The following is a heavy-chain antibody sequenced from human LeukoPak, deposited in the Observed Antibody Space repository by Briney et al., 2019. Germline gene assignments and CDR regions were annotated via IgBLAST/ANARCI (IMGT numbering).Heavy chain of an antibody. V-gene: IGHV3-30*18. J-gene: IGHJ4*02. D-gene: IGHD6-19*01. CDR3: AKDQQWLVHYFDY. CDR2: ISYDGSNK. CDR1: GFTISSYW. Sequence: GGSLRLSCAASGFTISSYWMHWVRQAPGKGLEWVAVISYDGSNKYYADSVKGRFTISGDNSKNTLYLQMNSLRAEDTAVYYCAKDQQWLVHYFDYWGQGTLVTVSS.